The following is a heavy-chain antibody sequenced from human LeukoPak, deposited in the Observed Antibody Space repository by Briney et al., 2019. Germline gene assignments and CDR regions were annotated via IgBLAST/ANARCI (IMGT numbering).Heavy chain of an antibody. Sequence: GGPLRLSCAASGFTFSSYSMNWVRQAPGKGLEWVSSITSSSSYIYYADSVKGRFTISRDNAKNSLYLQMDSLRAGDTAVYYCARAVVVAATQDYWGQGTLVTVSS. D-gene: IGHD2-15*01. CDR3: ARAVVVAATQDY. V-gene: IGHV3-21*06. J-gene: IGHJ4*02. CDR1: GFTFSSYS. CDR2: ITSSSSYI.